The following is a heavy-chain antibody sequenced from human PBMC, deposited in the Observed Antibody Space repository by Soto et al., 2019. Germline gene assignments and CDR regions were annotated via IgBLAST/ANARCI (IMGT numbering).Heavy chain of an antibody. V-gene: IGHV3-66*01. D-gene: IGHD2-8*02. CDR1: GFSVTSNY. CDR3: ARFKTAEGTGGFDH. CDR2: IYSSGKT. Sequence: EVQLVEFGGGLVQPGGSLRLSCAASGFSVTSNYMSWVRRAPGRGLEWVSVIYSSGKTYYTDSVKGRFTISRDGSTNTLFLHMTSLRVEDRGVYYCARFKTAEGTGGFDHWGQGTLVSVSS. J-gene: IGHJ4*02.